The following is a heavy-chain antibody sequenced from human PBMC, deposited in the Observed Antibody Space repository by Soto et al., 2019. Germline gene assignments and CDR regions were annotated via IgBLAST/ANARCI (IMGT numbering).Heavy chain of an antibody. CDR3: AKHRRSSSYASLDY. V-gene: IGHV3-23*01. J-gene: IGHJ4*02. D-gene: IGHD6-13*01. Sequence: EVQLLESGGGLVQPGGSLRLSCAASGFTFSSYAMSWVRQAPGKGLEWVSGISGSGDSTDYADSVKGRFTISRDTSKNTLYLQMNSRRAEDTAVYYCAKHRRSSSYASLDYWGQGTPVPGS. CDR2: ISGSGDST. CDR1: GFTFSSYA.